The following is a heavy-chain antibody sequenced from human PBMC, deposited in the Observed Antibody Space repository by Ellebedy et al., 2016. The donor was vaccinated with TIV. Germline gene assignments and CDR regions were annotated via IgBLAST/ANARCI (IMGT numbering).Heavy chain of an antibody. J-gene: IGHJ4*02. CDR2: IDRDDNK. CDR1: GVVLSNAEMS. V-gene: IGHV2-70*04. CDR3: APRAADILTL. D-gene: IGHD3-9*01. Sequence: SGPTLVKPPRPLTVTCHFSGVVLSNAEMSVSWIRQTAGKALEWLARIDRDDNKFYSTSLTTRLTVSKDTYKDQVVLTMTNVHPVDTATYYSAPRAADILTLWGQGILVTVSS.